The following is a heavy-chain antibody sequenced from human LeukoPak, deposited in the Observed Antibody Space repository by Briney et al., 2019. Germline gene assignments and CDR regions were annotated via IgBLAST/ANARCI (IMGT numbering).Heavy chain of an antibody. D-gene: IGHD3-22*01. CDR3: ARELRVTMIVVVKSPRAFDI. Sequence: GGSLRLSCAASGFTFSTYWMHWVRQAPGKGLVWISRINTDGSSTTYADSVKGRFTMSRDNAKNTLYLQMNSLRAEDTAVYYCARELRVTMIVVVKSPRAFDIWGQGTMVTVSS. CDR2: INTDGSST. V-gene: IGHV3-74*01. J-gene: IGHJ3*02. CDR1: GFTFSTYW.